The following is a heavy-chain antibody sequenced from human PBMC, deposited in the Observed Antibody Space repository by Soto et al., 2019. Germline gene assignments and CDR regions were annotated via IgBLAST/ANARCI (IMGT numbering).Heavy chain of an antibody. Sequence: SVKVSCEASGGTFSSYAIIWVRQAPGQGLEWMGGIIPIFGTANYAQKFQGRVTITADESTSTAYMELSSLRSEDTAVYYCARVTNYDILTGANPKDYYYYGMDVWGQGTTVTVSS. D-gene: IGHD3-9*01. CDR2: IIPIFGTA. J-gene: IGHJ6*02. CDR1: GGTFSSYA. V-gene: IGHV1-69*13. CDR3: ARVTNYDILTGANPKDYYYYGMDV.